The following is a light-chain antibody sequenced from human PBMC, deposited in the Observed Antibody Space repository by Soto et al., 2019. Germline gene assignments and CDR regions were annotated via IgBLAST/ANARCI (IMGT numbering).Light chain of an antibody. Sequence: DIQMTQSPSSLSASVGDRVTITCRASQNISSYLNWYQQKPGKSPKVLIYAAFNLQGGVPSRFSGSGSGTDFTLTISSLQPEDFAAYYCQQSYSSLRGTFGQGTKVDIK. CDR3: QQSYSSLRGT. CDR2: AAF. V-gene: IGKV1-39*01. CDR1: QNISSY. J-gene: IGKJ2*02.